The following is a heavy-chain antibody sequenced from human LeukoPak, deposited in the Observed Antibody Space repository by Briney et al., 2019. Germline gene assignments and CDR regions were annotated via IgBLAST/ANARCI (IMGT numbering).Heavy chain of an antibody. J-gene: IGHJ6*02. Sequence: PGGSLRLSCAASGFTFDDYGMSWVRQAPGKGLEWVSYISSSSSYTNYADSVKGRFTISRDNAKNPLYLQMNSLRTEDTAVYYCARAPHYSNYGPYYYGMDVWGQGTTVTVSS. D-gene: IGHD4-11*01. CDR3: ARAPHYSNYGPYYYGMDV. CDR2: ISSSSSYT. V-gene: IGHV3-11*06. CDR1: GFTFDDYG.